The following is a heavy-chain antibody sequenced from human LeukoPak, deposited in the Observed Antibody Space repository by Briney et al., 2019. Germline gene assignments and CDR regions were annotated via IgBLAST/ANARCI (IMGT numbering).Heavy chain of an antibody. CDR1: GGTFSSYA. CDR2: IIPTFGTA. D-gene: IGHD3-10*01. J-gene: IGHJ5*02. V-gene: IGHV1-69*13. Sequence: SVKVSCKASGGTFSSYAISWVRQAPGQGLEWMGGIIPTFGTANYAQKFQGRVTITADESTSTAYMELSSLRSEDTAVYYCARERNYYGSGSYSWFDPWGQGTLVTVSS. CDR3: ARERNYYGSGSYSWFDP.